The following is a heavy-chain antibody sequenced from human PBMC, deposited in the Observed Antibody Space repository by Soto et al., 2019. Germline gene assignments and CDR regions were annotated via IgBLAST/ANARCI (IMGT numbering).Heavy chain of an antibody. CDR1: GGSISSGGYY. V-gene: IGHV4-31*03. J-gene: IGHJ4*02. D-gene: IGHD3-22*01. CDR2: IYYSGST. CDR3: ARLDSSGYYYGYHFDY. Sequence: SETLSLTCTVSGGSISSGGYYWSWIRQHPGKGLEWIGYIYYSGSTYYNPSLKSRVTISVDTSKNQFSLKLSSVTAADTAVDYCARLDSSGYYYGYHFDYWGKGTRVTVSS.